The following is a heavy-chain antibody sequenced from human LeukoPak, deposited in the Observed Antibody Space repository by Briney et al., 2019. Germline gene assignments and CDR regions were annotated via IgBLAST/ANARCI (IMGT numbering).Heavy chain of an antibody. CDR2: IYYSGST. J-gene: IGHJ5*02. D-gene: IGHD3-16*02. Sequence: SQTLSLTCSVSGASISSGGYYWSWIRQHPGKGLEWIGYIYYSGSTYYNPSLKIRVTISVDTSKNQFSLKLSSVTAADTGVYYCARYVGGELSNAFDPWGQGTLVTVSS. V-gene: IGHV4-31*03. CDR1: GASISSGGYY. CDR3: ARYVGGELSNAFDP.